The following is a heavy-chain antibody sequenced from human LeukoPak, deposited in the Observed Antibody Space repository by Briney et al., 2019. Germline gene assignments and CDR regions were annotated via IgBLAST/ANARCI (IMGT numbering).Heavy chain of an antibody. CDR3: ARGGGDYDFWSGYYTAYY. V-gene: IGHV3-23*01. Sequence: PGGSLRLSCAASGFTFSSYAMSWVRQAPGKGLEWVSAISGSGGSTYYADSVKGRFTISRDNSKNTLYLQMNSLRAEDTAVYYWARGGGDYDFWSGYYTAYYWGQGTLVTVSS. J-gene: IGHJ4*02. CDR1: GFTFSSYA. D-gene: IGHD3-3*01. CDR2: ISGSGGST.